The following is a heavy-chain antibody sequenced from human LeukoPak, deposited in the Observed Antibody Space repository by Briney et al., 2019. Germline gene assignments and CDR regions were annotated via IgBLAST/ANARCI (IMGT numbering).Heavy chain of an antibody. CDR2: IIPIFGTA. Sequence: GASVKVSCKASGGTFSSYAISWVRQAPGQGLEWMGGIIPIFGTANYAQKFQGRVTITTDESTSTAYMELSSLRSEDTAVYYCARAPYGASRDAFDIWGQGTMVTVSS. V-gene: IGHV1-69*05. D-gene: IGHD4-17*01. CDR3: ARAPYGASRDAFDI. CDR1: GGTFSSYA. J-gene: IGHJ3*02.